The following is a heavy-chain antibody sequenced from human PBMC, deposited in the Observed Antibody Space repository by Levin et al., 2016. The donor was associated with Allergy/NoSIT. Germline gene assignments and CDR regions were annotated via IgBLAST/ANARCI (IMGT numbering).Heavy chain of an antibody. V-gene: IGHV3-15*04. CDR1: GFTFSHTW. CDR3: TTGQVGLYFKAFDY. D-gene: IGHD2/OR15-2a*01. Sequence: GESLKISCAASGFTFSHTWMNWVRQAPGKGLEWVGRIESKTDGGTTDYAAPVKGRFTISRDDSKNTLYLQMNSLKTEDTAVYYCTTGQVGLYFKAFDYWGQGSLVTVSS. CDR2: IESKTDGGTT. J-gene: IGHJ4*02.